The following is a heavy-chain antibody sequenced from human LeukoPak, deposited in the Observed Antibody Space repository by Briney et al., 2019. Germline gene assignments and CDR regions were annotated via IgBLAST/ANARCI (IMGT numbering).Heavy chain of an antibody. CDR1: GFTFSNYW. Sequence: PGGSLRLSCAASGFTFSNYWMSWVRQAPGKGLEWVANIKEDGSEKYYVDSVKGRFTISRDNAKNSLSLQVNSLSAEDTAVYYCARDGDGDYVFSYYFDYWGQGALVTVSS. CDR2: IKEDGSEK. J-gene: IGHJ4*02. CDR3: ARDGDGDYVFSYYFDY. D-gene: IGHD4-17*01. V-gene: IGHV3-7*01.